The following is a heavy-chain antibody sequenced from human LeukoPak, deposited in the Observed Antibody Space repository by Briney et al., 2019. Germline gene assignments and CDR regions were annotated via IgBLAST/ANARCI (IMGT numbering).Heavy chain of an antibody. CDR1: GFTFSSYA. J-gene: IGHJ3*01. V-gene: IGHV3-48*02. CDR2: ITNTGGTT. CDR3: ARDPLSDDAFDL. Sequence: GGSLRLSCAASGFTFSSYAMSWVRQAPGKGLEWLSYITNTGGTTYADSVQGRFTISRDNAKNSLYLQMNSLRDEDTAVYYCARDPLSDDAFDLWGQGTVVTVSS.